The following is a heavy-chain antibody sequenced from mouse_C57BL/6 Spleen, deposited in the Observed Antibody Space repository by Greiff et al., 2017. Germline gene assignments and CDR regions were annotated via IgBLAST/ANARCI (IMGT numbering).Heavy chain of an antibody. Sequence: VKLMESGAELVKPGASVKISCKASGYAFSSYWMNWVKQRPGKGLEWIGQIYPGDGDTNYNGKFKGKATLTADKSSSTAYMQLSSLTSEDSAVYFCARGFITTVVATDAMDYWGQGTSVTVSS. CDR3: ARGFITTVVATDAMDY. CDR2: IYPGDGDT. CDR1: GYAFSSYW. V-gene: IGHV1-80*01. D-gene: IGHD1-1*01. J-gene: IGHJ4*01.